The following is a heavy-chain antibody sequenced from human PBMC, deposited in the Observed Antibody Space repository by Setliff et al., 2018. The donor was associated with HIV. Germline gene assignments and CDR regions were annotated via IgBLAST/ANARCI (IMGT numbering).Heavy chain of an antibody. CDR3: ARRTFGSGRLDP. J-gene: IGHJ5*02. CDR2: IHTTGST. Sequence: SETLSLTCSVSGGSFSGYYWSWIRQPPGKGLEWIGQIHTTGSTNYNPSLESRLTISIDTSKNQFSLKLNSVTATDTAVYYCARRTFGSGRLDPWGQGTLVTVSS. V-gene: IGHV4-4*09. CDR1: GGSFSGYY. D-gene: IGHD3-16*01.